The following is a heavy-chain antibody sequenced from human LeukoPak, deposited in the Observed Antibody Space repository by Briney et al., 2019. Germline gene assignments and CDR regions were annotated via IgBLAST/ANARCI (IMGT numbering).Heavy chain of an antibody. J-gene: IGHJ4*02. D-gene: IGHD3-22*01. CDR1: RFTVSSNY. V-gene: IGHV3-53*01. CDR3: ARYFDASGLTPGGLDY. CDR2: LYSSGNT. Sequence: GGSLRLSCAASRFTVSSNYMTWVRQAPGKGLEWVSVLYSSGNTLYADSVKGRFTVSRDNSKNTLYLQMNSLRAEDTAVYYCARYFDASGLTPGGLDYWGQGTLVTVSS.